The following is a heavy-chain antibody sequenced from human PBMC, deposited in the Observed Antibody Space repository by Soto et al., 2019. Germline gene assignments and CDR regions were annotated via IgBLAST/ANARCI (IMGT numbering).Heavy chain of an antibody. CDR2: IWFDGSSQ. D-gene: IGHD6-13*01. Sequence: QVQLVESGGGVVQPGRSLRLSCASSGFTFSRYGMHWVRQAPGKGLEWVGVIWFDGSSQFYADSVKGRFTSSRENSKNPLDLQMNSLRAEDTAVYSCARDRLQQLGPPYAYYYRDVWGKWTTVTVSS. CDR3: ARDRLQQLGPPYAYYYRDV. CDR1: GFTFSRYG. V-gene: IGHV3-33*01. J-gene: IGHJ6*03.